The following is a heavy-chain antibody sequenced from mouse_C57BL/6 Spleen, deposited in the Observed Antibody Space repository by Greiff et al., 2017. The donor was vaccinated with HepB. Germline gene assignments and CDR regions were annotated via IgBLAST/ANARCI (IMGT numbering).Heavy chain of an antibody. V-gene: IGHV1-4*01. CDR3: ARLDDYDDDY. Sequence: VQLQQSGAELARPGASVKMSCKASGYTFTSYTMHWVKQRPGQGLEWIGYINPSSGYTKYNQKFKDKATLTADKSSSTAYMQLSSLTSEDSAVYYCARLDDYDDDYWGQGTTLTVSS. J-gene: IGHJ2*01. CDR2: INPSSGYT. D-gene: IGHD2-4*01. CDR1: GYTFTSYT.